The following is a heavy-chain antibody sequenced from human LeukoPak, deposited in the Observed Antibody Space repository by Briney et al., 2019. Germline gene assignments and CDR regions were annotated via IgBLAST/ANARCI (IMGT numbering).Heavy chain of an antibody. CDR3: ATGDAHLKYYYDTSGYYSEY. Sequence: PGGSLRLSCAASGFTFSSYTMNWVRQAPGKGLEWVSSISHSSSYIYYADSVKGRFTISRDNAKNSLYLQMNSLRAEDTALYYCATGDAHLKYYYDTSGYYSEYWGQGTLVTVSS. CDR2: ISHSSSYI. CDR1: GFTFSSYT. D-gene: IGHD3-22*01. V-gene: IGHV3-21*01. J-gene: IGHJ4*02.